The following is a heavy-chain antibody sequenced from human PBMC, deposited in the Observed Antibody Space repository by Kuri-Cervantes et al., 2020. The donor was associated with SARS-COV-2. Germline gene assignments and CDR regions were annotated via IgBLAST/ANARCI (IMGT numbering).Heavy chain of an antibody. CDR3: ARAHRGFDY. CDR1: GGSISMVDYY. V-gene: IGHV4-30-2*01. CDR2: IYHSGST. Sequence: SETLSPTCTVSGGSISMVDYYWSWIRQPPGKGLEWIGYIYHSGSTYYNPSLKSRVTISVDWSKKQFSLKLSSVTAADTAVYYCARAHRGFDYWGQGTLVTVSS. J-gene: IGHJ4*02.